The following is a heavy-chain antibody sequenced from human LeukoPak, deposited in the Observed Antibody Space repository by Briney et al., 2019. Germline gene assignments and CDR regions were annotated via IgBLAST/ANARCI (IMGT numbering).Heavy chain of an antibody. CDR2: IYSGGST. J-gene: IGHJ6*03. CDR1: GFTVSSNY. CDR3: ARDQVRGYDPTGDYYYYYMDV. D-gene: IGHD5-12*01. V-gene: IGHV3-66*01. Sequence: GGSLRLSCAASGFTVSSNYMSWVRQAPGKGLEWVSVIYSGGSTYYADSVKGRFAISRDNSKNTLYLQMNSLRAEDTAVYYCARDQVRGYDPTGDYYYYYMDVWGKGTTVTISS.